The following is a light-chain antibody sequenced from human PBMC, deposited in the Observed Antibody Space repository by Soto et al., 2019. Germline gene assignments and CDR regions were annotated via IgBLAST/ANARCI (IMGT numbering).Light chain of an antibody. Sequence: QSVLTQPPSASGTPGQRVTISCSGSSSNIGKNTVNWYQQLPGTAPTLLIYSNNQRPSGVPDRFSGSKSGTSASLAISGLQSEAEADYYCAAWDDSLNGVVFGGGTKLTVL. CDR3: AAWDDSLNGVV. J-gene: IGLJ2*01. CDR2: SNN. V-gene: IGLV1-44*01. CDR1: SSNIGKNT.